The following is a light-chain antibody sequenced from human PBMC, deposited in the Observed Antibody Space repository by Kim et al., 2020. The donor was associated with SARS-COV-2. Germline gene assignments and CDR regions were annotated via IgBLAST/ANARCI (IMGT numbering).Light chain of an antibody. Sequence: GQTVRITCQGDSLRSYYASWYQQKPGQAPGLVIYGKNNRPSGIPDRFSGSSSGNTASLTITGAQAEDEADYYCNSRDSSGNHLDVFGTGTKVTVL. V-gene: IGLV3-19*01. CDR2: GKN. CDR1: SLRSYY. CDR3: NSRDSSGNHLDV. J-gene: IGLJ1*01.